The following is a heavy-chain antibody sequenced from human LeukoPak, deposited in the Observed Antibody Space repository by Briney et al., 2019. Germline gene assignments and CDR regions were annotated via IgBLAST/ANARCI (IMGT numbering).Heavy chain of an antibody. CDR2: IYYSGST. J-gene: IGHJ4*02. D-gene: IGHD4-17*01. Sequence: PSQTLSLTCTVSGGSISSGGYYWSWIRQHPGKGLEWIGYIYYSGSTYYNPSLKSRVTISVDTSKNQFSLKLSSVTAADTAVYYCARVVKAYDYGDSHFDYWGQGTLVTVSS. CDR1: GGSISSGGYY. CDR3: ARVVKAYDYGDSHFDY. V-gene: IGHV4-31*03.